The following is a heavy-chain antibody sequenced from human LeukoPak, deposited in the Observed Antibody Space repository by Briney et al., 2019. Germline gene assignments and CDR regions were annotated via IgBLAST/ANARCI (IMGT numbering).Heavy chain of an antibody. CDR2: IRNKAHGETI. V-gene: IGHV3-49*03. CDR1: GFAFADFA. D-gene: IGHD6-19*01. CDR3: ARDTDTSGHSSRLEP. Sequence: GGSLRLSCSGSGFAFADFAMNWFRQTPGRGLEWVGFIRNKAHGETIEYAASVKGRFVISRDDSRSTQYLQMNSLRDEDTAVYYCARDTDTSGHSSRLEPWGQGTLVSVSS. J-gene: IGHJ5*02.